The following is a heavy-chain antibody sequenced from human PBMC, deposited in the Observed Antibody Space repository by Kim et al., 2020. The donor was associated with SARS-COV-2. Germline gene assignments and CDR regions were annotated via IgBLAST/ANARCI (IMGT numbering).Heavy chain of an antibody. CDR1: GGSISSYY. J-gene: IGHJ4*02. CDR3: ARYSGYEHKSFDY. Sequence: SETLSLTCTVSGGSISSYYWSWIRQPPGKGLEWIGYIYYSGSTNYNPSLKSRVTISVDTSKNQFSLKLSSVTAADTAVYYCARYSGYEHKSFDYWGQGTLVTVSS. V-gene: IGHV4-59*01. CDR2: IYYSGST. D-gene: IGHD5-12*01.